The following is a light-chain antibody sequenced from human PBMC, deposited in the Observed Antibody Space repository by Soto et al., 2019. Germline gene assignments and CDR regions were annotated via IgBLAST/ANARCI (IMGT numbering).Light chain of an antibody. CDR3: SSYIGSSTPSV. J-gene: IGLJ1*01. CDR2: DVS. CDR1: SSDVGGYNF. V-gene: IGLV2-14*01. Sequence: QSALTQPASVSGSPGQSITISCSGTSSDVGGYNFVSWYQQHPGKAPKLMIYDVSNRPSGISIRFSGSKSGNTASLTISGLQPEDEADYFCSSYIGSSTPSVFGTGTKLTVL.